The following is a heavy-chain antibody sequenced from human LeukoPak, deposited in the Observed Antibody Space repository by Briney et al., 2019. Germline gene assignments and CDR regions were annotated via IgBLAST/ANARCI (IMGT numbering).Heavy chain of an antibody. Sequence: PSETLSLTCTVSGVSISSSNSYWGWIRQPPGKGLEWIGSIYYSGNTYYNASLKSQVSISIDTSKNQFSLKLSSVTAADTAVYYCARRFRLGSIYYYYYYMDVWGKGTTVTISS. CDR3: ARRFRLGSIYYYYYYMDV. CDR1: GVSISSSNSY. J-gene: IGHJ6*03. V-gene: IGHV4-39*01. D-gene: IGHD1-26*01. CDR2: IYYSGNT.